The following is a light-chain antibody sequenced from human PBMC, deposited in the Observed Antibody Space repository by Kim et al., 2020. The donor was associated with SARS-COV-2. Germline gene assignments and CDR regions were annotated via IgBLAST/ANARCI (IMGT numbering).Light chain of an antibody. CDR3: QQYHAWPPIT. V-gene: IGKV3-15*01. J-gene: IGKJ5*01. Sequence: SPGEDATLTCRASQTINTNLAWYQHKPGQTPRLLIYGASSRATGILARFSGSGSGTEFTLTISSLQYEDSAVYYCQQYHAWPPITFGQGTRLEIK. CDR2: GAS. CDR1: QTINTN.